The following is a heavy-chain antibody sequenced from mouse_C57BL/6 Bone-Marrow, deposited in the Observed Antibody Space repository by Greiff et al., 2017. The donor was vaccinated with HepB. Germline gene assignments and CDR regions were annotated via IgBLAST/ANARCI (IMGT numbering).Heavy chain of an antibody. D-gene: IGHD2-4*01. V-gene: IGHV5-2*01. CDR3: ASATMITPVDY. CDR1: EYEFPSHA. J-gene: IGHJ2*01. Sequence: EVLLVESGGGLVQPGGSLKLSCESTEYEFPSHAMSWVRKTPEKRLELVAAINSDGGSTYYADTVERRFTISRDNTKKTLYLQMSSLRSEDTAMYYCASATMITPVDYWGQGTTLTVSS. CDR2: INSDGGST.